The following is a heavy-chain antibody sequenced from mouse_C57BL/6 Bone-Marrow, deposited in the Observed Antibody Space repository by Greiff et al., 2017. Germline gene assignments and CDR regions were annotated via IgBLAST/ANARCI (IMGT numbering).Heavy chain of an antibody. D-gene: IGHD1-1*01. V-gene: IGHV1-85*01. J-gene: IGHJ1*03. CDR1: GYTFTSYD. Sequence: QVQLQQSGPELVKPGASVKLSCKASGYTFTSYDINWVKQRPGQGLEWIGWIYPRDGSTKYNEKFKGKATLTVDTSSSTAYMELHSLTSEDSAVYCCARDYGISYWYFDVRGTGTTVTVSS. CDR3: ARDYGISYWYFDV. CDR2: IYPRDGST.